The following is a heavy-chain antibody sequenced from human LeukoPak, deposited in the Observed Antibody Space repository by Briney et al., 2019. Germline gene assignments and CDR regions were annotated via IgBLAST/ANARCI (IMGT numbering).Heavy chain of an antibody. CDR2: ISSSGSTI. CDR3: ARGLSNYYDSSGYYNPVSFDY. Sequence: GGSLRLSCAASGFTFSDYYMSWIRQAPGKGLEWVSYISSSGSTIYYADSVKGRFTISRDNAKNSLYLQMNSLRAEDTAVYYCARGLSNYYDSSGYYNPVSFDYWGQGTLVTVSS. V-gene: IGHV3-11*01. D-gene: IGHD3-22*01. CDR1: GFTFSDYY. J-gene: IGHJ4*02.